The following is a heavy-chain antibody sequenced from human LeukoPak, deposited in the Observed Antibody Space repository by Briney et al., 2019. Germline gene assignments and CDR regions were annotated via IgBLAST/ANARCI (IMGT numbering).Heavy chain of an antibody. V-gene: IGHV1-69*01. CDR3: ASILYCTNGVCYRTQAFDI. CDR1: GGTFSSYA. J-gene: IGHJ3*02. Sequence: SVKVSCKASGGTFSSYAISWVRQAPGQGLEWMGGIIPIFGTANYAQKFQGRVTITADESTSTAYMELSSLRPEDTAVYYCASILYCTNGVCYRTQAFDIWGQGTMVTVSS. D-gene: IGHD2-8*01. CDR2: IIPIFGTA.